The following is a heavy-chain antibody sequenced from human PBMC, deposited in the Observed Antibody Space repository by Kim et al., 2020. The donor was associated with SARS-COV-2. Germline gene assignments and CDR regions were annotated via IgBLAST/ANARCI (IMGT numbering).Heavy chain of an antibody. J-gene: IGHJ4*02. Sequence: THFNPSLQGRVTISVDTSKNQFSLKLSSVTAADTAVYYCVSAMVPSYFDYWGQGTLVTVSS. CDR3: VSAMVPSYFDY. CDR2: T. V-gene: IGHV4-31*02. D-gene: IGHD5-18*01.